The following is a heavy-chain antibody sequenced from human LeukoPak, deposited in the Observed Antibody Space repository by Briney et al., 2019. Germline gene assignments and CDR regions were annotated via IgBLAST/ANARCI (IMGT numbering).Heavy chain of an antibody. CDR3: AKEIGSRLPFDR. V-gene: IGHV3-11*01. Sequence: PGGSLRLSCAASGFTFSDYYMSWIRQAPGKGLEWVSYISSSGSTIYYAGSVKGRFTISRDNSKNTLYLQMNSLRAEDTALYYCAKEIGSRLPFDRWGQGTLVTVSS. CDR1: GFTFSDYY. CDR2: ISSSGSTI. D-gene: IGHD2/OR15-2a*01. J-gene: IGHJ4*02.